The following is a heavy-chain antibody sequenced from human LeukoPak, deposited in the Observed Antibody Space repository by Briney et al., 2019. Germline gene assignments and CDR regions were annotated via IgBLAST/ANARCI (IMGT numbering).Heavy chain of an antibody. D-gene: IGHD3-16*01. V-gene: IGHV4-59*01. J-gene: IGHJ4*02. Sequence: SETLSLTCTVSGGSISSYYWSWIRQPPGKGLEWIGYIYYSGSTNYNPSLKSRVTISVDTSKNQFSLKLSSVTAADTAVYYCTRGAGWLIDYWGQGILVTVSS. CDR2: IYYSGST. CDR3: TRGAGWLIDY. CDR1: GGSISSYY.